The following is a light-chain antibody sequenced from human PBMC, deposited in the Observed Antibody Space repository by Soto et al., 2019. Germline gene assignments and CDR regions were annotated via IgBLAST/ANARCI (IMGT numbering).Light chain of an antibody. CDR1: QRVSSSY. J-gene: IGKJ2*01. CDR2: GAS. CDR3: QRYGNSPPFT. V-gene: IGKV3-20*01. Sequence: EIVLTQSPGPLSLSPGERATLSCRASQRVSSSYLAWYQQKPGQAPRLLIYGASSKATGIRDRVSGSGSGTDFTLTISRLELEGFAVYFCQRYGNSPPFTFGQGTKVEI.